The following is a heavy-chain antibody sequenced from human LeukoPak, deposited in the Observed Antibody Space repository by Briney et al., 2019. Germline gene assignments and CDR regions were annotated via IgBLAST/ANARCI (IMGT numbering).Heavy chain of an antibody. CDR2: ISGRGGST. CDR1: GFTFSTYA. Sequence: GGSLRLSCAASGFTFSTYAMSWVRQAPGKGLEWVSSISGRGGSTYYADSVKGRFTISRDNSKNTLYLQMNSLRAEDMAVYYCAKELRFDDGGYFDYWGQGTLVTVSS. CDR3: AKELRFDDGGYFDY. J-gene: IGHJ4*02. V-gene: IGHV3-23*01. D-gene: IGHD3-16*01.